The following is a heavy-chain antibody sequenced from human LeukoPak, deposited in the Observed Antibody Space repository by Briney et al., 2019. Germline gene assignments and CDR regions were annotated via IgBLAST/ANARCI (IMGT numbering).Heavy chain of an antibody. CDR2: ISAYNGNT. CDR3: AREVVKMAVGATTGYYFDY. V-gene: IGHV1-18*04. D-gene: IGHD1-26*01. CDR1: GYTFTDPY. Sequence: ASVKVSCKASGYTFTDPYMHWVRQAPGQGLEWMGWISAYNGNTNYAQKLQGRVTMTTDTSTSTAYMELRSLRSDDTAVYYCAREVVKMAVGATTGYYFDYWGQGTLVTVSS. J-gene: IGHJ4*02.